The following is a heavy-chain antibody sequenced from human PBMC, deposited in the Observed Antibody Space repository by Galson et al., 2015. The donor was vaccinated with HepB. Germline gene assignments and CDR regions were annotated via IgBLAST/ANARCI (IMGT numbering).Heavy chain of an antibody. J-gene: IGHJ3*01. V-gene: IGHV4-59*01. Sequence: TLSLTCTVSGVSISSYYWSWIRQPPGKGLEWIGNIYYSGSTNYNPSLRSRVTLSIDTSKNQFSLKLSSVTAADTAVYYCARASPVWFGNLPVPDASDFGGQGTMVTVPS. CDR1: GVSISSYY. CDR3: ARASPVWFGNLPVPDASDF. CDR2: IYYSGST. D-gene: IGHD3-10*01.